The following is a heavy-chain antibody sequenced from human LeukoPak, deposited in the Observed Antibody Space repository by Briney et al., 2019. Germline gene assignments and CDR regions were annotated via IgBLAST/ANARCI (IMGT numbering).Heavy chain of an antibody. V-gene: IGHV3-21*01. CDR3: ARERYSSGWSDVAFDI. CDR1: GFTFSSYS. CDR2: ISSSSSYI. Sequence: PGGSLRLSCAASGFTFSSYSMNWVRQAPGKGLEWVSSISSSSSYIYYADSVKGRFTISRDNAKNSLYLQMNSLRAEDTVVYYCARERYSSGWSDVAFDIWGQGTMVTVSS. J-gene: IGHJ3*02. D-gene: IGHD6-19*01.